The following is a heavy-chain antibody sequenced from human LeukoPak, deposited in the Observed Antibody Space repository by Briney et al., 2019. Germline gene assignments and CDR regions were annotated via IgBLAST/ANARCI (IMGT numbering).Heavy chain of an antibody. CDR1: GFTFSSYA. CDR3: ARIRNPITMIVVGVGAFDI. Sequence: PGGSLRLSCAASGFTFSSYAMNWVRQAPGKGLEWVSSISSSSSYIYYADSVKGRFTISRDNAKNSLYLQMNSLRAEDTAVYYCARIRNPITMIVVGVGAFDIWGQGTMVTVSS. V-gene: IGHV3-21*01. CDR2: ISSSSSYI. D-gene: IGHD3-22*01. J-gene: IGHJ3*02.